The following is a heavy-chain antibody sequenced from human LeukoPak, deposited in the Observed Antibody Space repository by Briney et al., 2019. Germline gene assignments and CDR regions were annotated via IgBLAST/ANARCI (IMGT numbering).Heavy chain of an antibody. CDR1: GFTFSSYW. CDR2: INGDGSST. J-gene: IGHJ4*02. V-gene: IGHV3-74*01. CDR3: ARSQGPYDY. Sequence: GGSLRLSCAASGFTFSSYWMNWVRQAPGKGLVWVSRINGDGSSTNYADSVKGRSTISRDNAKNTLYLQLNSLRAEDTAIYYCARSQGPYDYWGQGTLVTVSS.